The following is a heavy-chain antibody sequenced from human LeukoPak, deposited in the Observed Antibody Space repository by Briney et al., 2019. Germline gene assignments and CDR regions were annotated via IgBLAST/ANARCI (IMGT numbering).Heavy chain of an antibody. CDR1: GLTFSSYS. Sequence: PGGSLRLSCAASGLTFSSYSTTWVRQAPGKGLEWVSSMSSGGTYVYYADSVRGRFTISRDNAKNSLYLQMNSLRAEDTAVYYCARDLVPAAIGGAFDIWGQGTMVTVSS. D-gene: IGHD2-2*02. V-gene: IGHV3-21*01. J-gene: IGHJ3*02. CDR3: ARDLVPAAIGGAFDI. CDR2: MSSGGTYV.